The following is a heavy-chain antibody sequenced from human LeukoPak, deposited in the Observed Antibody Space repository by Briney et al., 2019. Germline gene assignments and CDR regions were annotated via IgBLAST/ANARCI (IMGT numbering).Heavy chain of an antibody. CDR2: IYTSGST. CDR3: ARERPRFYGDYGGV. D-gene: IGHD4-17*01. J-gene: IGHJ6*03. V-gene: IGHV4-61*02. Sequence: SETLSLTCTVSGGSISSGSYYWSWIRQPAGKGLAWIGRIYTSGSTNYNPSLKSRVTISVATSKNQFSLKLSSVTAADTAVYYCARERPRFYGDYGGVWGKGTTVTISS. CDR1: GGSISSGSYY.